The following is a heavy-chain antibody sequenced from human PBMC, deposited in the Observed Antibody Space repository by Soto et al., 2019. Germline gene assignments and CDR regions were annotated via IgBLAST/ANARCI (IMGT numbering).Heavy chain of an antibody. J-gene: IGHJ4*02. D-gene: IGHD4-17*01. CDR2: IYYTGST. V-gene: IGHV4-59*01. CDR1: GGSISSYY. Sequence: PSETLSLTCTVSGGSISSYYWSWIRQPPGKGLEWIGYIYYTGSTNYNPSLKSRVTISVDTSKNQFSLKLNSVTAADTAVYYCARAYYGSNSDFDYWAQGTPVTVSS. CDR3: ARAYYGSNSDFDY.